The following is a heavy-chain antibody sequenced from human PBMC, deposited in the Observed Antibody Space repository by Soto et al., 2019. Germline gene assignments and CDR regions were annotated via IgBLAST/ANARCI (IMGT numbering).Heavy chain of an antibody. D-gene: IGHD2-15*01. CDR3: AKSLVVVAATPSFFDY. V-gene: IGHV3-23*01. CDR2: ISGSGGST. Sequence: GGSLRLSCAASGFTFSSYAMSWVRQAPGKGLEWVSAISGSGGSTYYADSVKGRFTISRDNSKNTLYLQMNSLRAEDTAVYYCAKSLVVVAATPSFFDYWGQVTLVTVSS. J-gene: IGHJ4*02. CDR1: GFTFSSYA.